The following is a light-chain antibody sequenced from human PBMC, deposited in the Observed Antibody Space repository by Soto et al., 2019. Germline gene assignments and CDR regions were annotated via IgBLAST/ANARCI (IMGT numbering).Light chain of an antibody. Sequence: EIVLTQSPGTLSLSPGERATLSCRASQSVSSSYLAWYQQKPGQATRLLIYGASSRATGSPHRFGGSGYGTDFTLTISRLEPEDGAEYYCQQYGSSPLTLGGGTKVEI. CDR1: QSVSSSY. CDR2: GAS. CDR3: QQYGSSPLT. V-gene: IGKV3-20*01. J-gene: IGKJ4*01.